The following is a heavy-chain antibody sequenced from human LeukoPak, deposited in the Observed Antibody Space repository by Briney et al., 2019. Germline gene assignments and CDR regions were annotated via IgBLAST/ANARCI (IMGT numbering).Heavy chain of an antibody. V-gene: IGHV3-48*03. CDR2: ISSGGSTI. D-gene: IGHD3-22*01. Sequence: GGSLRLSCAASGFTFSSYEMNWVRQAPGKGLDWVSYISSGGSTINYGDSEEGRFTISRDSAKNALYLQMNSLRAEDTAVYYRARDPYDSSAYYGGFFDYWGQGTLVTVSS. J-gene: IGHJ4*02. CDR1: GFTFSSYE. CDR3: ARDPYDSSAYYGGFFDY.